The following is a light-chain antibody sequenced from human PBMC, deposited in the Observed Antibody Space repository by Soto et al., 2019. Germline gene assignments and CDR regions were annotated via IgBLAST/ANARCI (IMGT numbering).Light chain of an antibody. CDR1: QDIRID. V-gene: IGKV1-6*01. Sequence: AIRVTQFPSSLSASIRDRVTVTCRASQDIRIDLGWYQQKPGKAPKLLIYAASSLQSGVPSRFSGSGSGTQFTLTISSLQPEDVATYYCLQNYNYPWTFRQGTKVHI. CDR3: LQNYNYPWT. CDR2: AAS. J-gene: IGKJ1*01.